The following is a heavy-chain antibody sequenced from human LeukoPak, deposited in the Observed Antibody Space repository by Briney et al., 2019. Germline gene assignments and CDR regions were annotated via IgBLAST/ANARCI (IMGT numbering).Heavy chain of an antibody. Sequence: GESLKISCKGSGYSFTSYWIGWVRQMPGKGLEWMGIIYPGDSDTRYSPSFQGQVTISADKSISTAYLQWSSPKASDTAMYYCARNRRYCSGGSCYIWLDPWGQGTLVTVSS. D-gene: IGHD2-15*01. J-gene: IGHJ5*02. V-gene: IGHV5-51*01. CDR1: GYSFTSYW. CDR2: IYPGDSDT. CDR3: ARNRRYCSGGSCYIWLDP.